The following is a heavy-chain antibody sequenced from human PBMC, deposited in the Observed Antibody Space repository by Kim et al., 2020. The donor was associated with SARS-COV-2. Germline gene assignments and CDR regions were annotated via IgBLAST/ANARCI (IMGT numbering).Heavy chain of an antibody. D-gene: IGHD3-10*01. V-gene: IGHV5-51*01. J-gene: IGHJ4*02. CDR3: ARHLGFGELFYFDY. Sequence: SPSFQGQVTISADKSISTAYLQWSSLKASDTAMYYCARHLGFGELFYFDYWGQGTLVTVSS.